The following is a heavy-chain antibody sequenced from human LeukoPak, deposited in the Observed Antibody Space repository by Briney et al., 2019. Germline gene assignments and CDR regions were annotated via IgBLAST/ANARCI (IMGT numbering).Heavy chain of an antibody. Sequence: GESLKISCKGSGYIFTNYWIGWVRQMPGKGLEWMGIIYPGDSETRYSPSFQGQVNISDDKSINTAYLQWSSLKASDTAMYYCARSDGRYCSGGSCPWGAFDIWGQGTMVTVSS. CDR3: ARSDGRYCSGGSCPWGAFDI. CDR1: GYIFTNYW. CDR2: IYPGDSET. D-gene: IGHD2-15*01. V-gene: IGHV5-51*01. J-gene: IGHJ3*02.